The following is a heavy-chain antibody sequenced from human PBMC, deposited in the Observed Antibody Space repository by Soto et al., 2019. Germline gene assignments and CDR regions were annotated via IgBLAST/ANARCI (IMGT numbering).Heavy chain of an antibody. V-gene: IGHV3-48*01. CDR3: AREKGVVVVQAAKPTYYYYMDV. Sequence: GGSLRLSCAASGFTFSTYTLNWVRQAPGKGLEWVSYISSSSSTIYYADSVKGRFTISRDNAQSSLYLQMNSLRAEDTAVYYCAREKGVVVVQAAKPTYYYYMDVWGKGTTVTVSS. J-gene: IGHJ6*03. CDR1: GFTFSTYT. CDR2: ISSSSSTI. D-gene: IGHD2-2*02.